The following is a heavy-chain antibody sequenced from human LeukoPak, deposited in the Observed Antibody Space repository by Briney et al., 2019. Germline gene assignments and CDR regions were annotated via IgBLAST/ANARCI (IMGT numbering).Heavy chain of an antibody. CDR1: GFTFSSFG. CDR3: ARDWADSGSDY. J-gene: IGHJ4*02. V-gene: IGHV3-33*01. Sequence: GGSLRLSCAASGFTFSSFGIHWVGQAPGKGLEWVALIWYDGSKQYYADSVKGRFTISRDNSKSTVYLQMNSLRAEDTAVYFCARDWADSGSDYWGQGTLVIVSS. CDR2: IWYDGSKQ. D-gene: IGHD5-12*01.